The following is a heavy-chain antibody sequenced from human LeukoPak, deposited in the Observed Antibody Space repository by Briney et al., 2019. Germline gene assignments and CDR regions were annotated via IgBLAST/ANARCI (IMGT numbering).Heavy chain of an antibody. CDR2: ISSSNSFI. V-gene: IGHV3-21*01. Sequence: GGCLRLSCAASGFTFSSYSMNWVRQAPGKGLEWVSSISSSNSFIFYADSVKGRFTISRDNAKNSLYLQMNSLRAEDTALYYCARSIVVPAAISGAFDIWGQGTIVTVSS. CDR3: ARSIVVPAAISGAFDI. D-gene: IGHD2-2*01. CDR1: GFTFSSYS. J-gene: IGHJ3*02.